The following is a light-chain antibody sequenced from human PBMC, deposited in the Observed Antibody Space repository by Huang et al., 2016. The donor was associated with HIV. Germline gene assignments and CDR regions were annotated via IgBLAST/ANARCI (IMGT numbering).Light chain of an antibody. J-gene: IGKJ2*01. CDR2: AAS. V-gene: IGKV1-27*01. Sequence: GDRVTITCRASQGAGNSLAWYQQKPGKVPKFLLYAASTLRSGVPSRFSGSGSGTEFTLTISGLQPEDVATYYCQKYNSAPYTFGQGTRLDIK. CDR3: QKYNSAPYT. CDR1: QGAGNS.